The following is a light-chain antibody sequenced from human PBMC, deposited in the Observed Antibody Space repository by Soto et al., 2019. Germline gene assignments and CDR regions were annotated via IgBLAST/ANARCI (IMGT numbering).Light chain of an antibody. V-gene: IGLV2-14*01. CDR3: CSYTTIKTVI. CDR1: SSDVGAYNY. J-gene: IGLJ2*01. Sequence: QSALAQPASVSGSPGQSITSSCTGTSSDVGAYNYVSWYHQHHPGKAPELIIYDVTDRPSGVSTRFSGSKSGNTASLTISGLQAEDEGDYYCCSYTTIKTVIFGGGTKLTVL. CDR2: DVT.